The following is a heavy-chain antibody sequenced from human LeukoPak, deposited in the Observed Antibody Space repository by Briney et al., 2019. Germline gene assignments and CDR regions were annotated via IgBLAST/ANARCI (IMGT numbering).Heavy chain of an antibody. CDR2: ISGGGGST. D-gene: IGHD3-3*01. CDR1: GFTFTSYS. CDR3: ARDPHYDFWSGYFSDRDASYYFDY. Sequence: PGGSLRLSCAASGFTFTSYSMNWVRQAPGKGLEWVSTISGGGGSTYYADSVKGRFTISRDNSKNTLYLQVNSLRAEDTAVYYCARDPHYDFWSGYFSDRDASYYFDYWGQGTLVTVSS. V-gene: IGHV3-23*01. J-gene: IGHJ4*02.